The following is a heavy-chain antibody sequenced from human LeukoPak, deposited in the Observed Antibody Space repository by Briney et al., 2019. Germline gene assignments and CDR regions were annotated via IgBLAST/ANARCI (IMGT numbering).Heavy chain of an antibody. V-gene: IGHV3-7*01. Sequence: PGGSLRLSCVASGFTFSSYWMSWVRQAPGKGLEWVANIKQDGSEKYYVDSVKGRFTISRDNAKNSLYLQMNSLRAEDTAVFCCARDPFDSWGQGTLVTVSS. CDR1: GFTFSSYW. CDR3: ARDPFDS. J-gene: IGHJ4*02. CDR2: IKQDGSEK.